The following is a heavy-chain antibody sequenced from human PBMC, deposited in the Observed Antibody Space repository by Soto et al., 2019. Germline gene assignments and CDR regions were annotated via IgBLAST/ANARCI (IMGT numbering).Heavy chain of an antibody. J-gene: IGHJ4*02. CDR3: TTEMDNYDTSGYYWTPFDY. CDR2: IKSKTDGGTT. D-gene: IGHD3-22*01. V-gene: IGHV3-15*07. Sequence: GGSLRLSCAASGFSFGNAWMNWVRQAPGKGLEWVGRIKSKTDGGTTDYAAPVKGRFTISRDDSKNTVYLQMNSLKTEDSAMYYCTTEMDNYDTSGYYWTPFDYWGQGTLVTVSS. CDR1: GFSFGNAW.